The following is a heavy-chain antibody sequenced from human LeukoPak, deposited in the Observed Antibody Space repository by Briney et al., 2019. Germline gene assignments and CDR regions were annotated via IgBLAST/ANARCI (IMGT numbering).Heavy chain of an antibody. D-gene: IGHD2-15*01. CDR3: ARENATHNYYYYYMDV. Sequence: GASVKVSCKASGYTFTIYGISGVRQAPGQGVGWMGWISAYNGNNDYAQKPQGRVTMTTETSTSTAYMQLRSLRSDDTAVCYCARENATHNYYYYYMDVWGKGTTVTVSS. V-gene: IGHV1-18*01. J-gene: IGHJ6*03. CDR1: GYTFTIYG. CDR2: ISAYNGNN.